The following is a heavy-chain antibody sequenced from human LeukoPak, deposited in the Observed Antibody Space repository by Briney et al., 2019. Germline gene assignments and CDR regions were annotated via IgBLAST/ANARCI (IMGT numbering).Heavy chain of an antibody. J-gene: IGHJ3*02. CDR3: ARFSSGWSAAFDI. CDR2: IYYSGST. Sequence: PSQTLSLTCTVSGGSISSGDYYWSWIRQPPGKGLEWIGYIYYSGSTYYNPSLKSRVTISVDTSKNQFSLKLSSVTPADTAVYYCARFSSGWSAAFDIWGQGTMVTVSS. V-gene: IGHV4-30-4*08. CDR1: GGSISSGDYY. D-gene: IGHD6-19*01.